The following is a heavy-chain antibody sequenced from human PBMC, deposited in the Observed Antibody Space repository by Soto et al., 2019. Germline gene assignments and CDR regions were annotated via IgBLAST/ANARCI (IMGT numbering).Heavy chain of an antibody. CDR1: GYTFTSYG. J-gene: IGHJ3*02. D-gene: IGHD3-16*01. CDR3: ARDPADLGALSLGDAFDI. V-gene: IGHV1-18*01. CDR2: ICAYNGNT. Sequence: QVQLVQSGAEVKKPGASVKVSCKASGYTFTSYGISWVRQAPGQGLEGMGWICAYNGNTNNAQKLQGRVTMTTDTSTSPAYMELRRLRSYDTAVYYWARDPADLGALSLGDAFDIWGQGTMVTVSS.